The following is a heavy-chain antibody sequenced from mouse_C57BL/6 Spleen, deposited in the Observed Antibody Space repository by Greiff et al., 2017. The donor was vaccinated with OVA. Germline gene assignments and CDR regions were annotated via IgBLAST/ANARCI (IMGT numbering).Heavy chain of an antibody. CDR3: TSSNYGLYYFDY. Sequence: VQLQQSGAELVRPGASVKLSCTASGFNIKDYYMHWVKQRPEQGLEWIGRIDPEDGDTEYAPKFQGKATMTADTSSNTAYLQLSSLTSEDTAVYYCTSSNYGLYYFDYWGQGTTLTVSS. CDR2: IDPEDGDT. V-gene: IGHV14-1*01. D-gene: IGHD2-5*01. CDR1: GFNIKDYY. J-gene: IGHJ2*01.